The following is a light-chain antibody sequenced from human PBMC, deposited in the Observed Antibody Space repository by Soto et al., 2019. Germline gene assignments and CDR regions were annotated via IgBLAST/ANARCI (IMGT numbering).Light chain of an antibody. J-gene: IGKJ1*01. CDR2: GAS. CDR3: QQYGTSGT. Sequence: EIVLTQSPGTLSLSPGERATLSCRASQSVSNNYLAWYQQKPGQAPSLLIYGASNRGTGIPDRFSGSGYGTDFPLTISRLEPEDFAVYYCQQYGTSGTFGQGTKVDIK. V-gene: IGKV3-20*01. CDR1: QSVSNNY.